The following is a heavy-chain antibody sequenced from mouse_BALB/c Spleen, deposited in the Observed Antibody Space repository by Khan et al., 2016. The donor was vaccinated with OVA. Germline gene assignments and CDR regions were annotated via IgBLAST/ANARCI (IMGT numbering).Heavy chain of an antibody. CDR1: GYTFTSYT. CDR3: VRAGADYRNDGLFAY. CDR2: ISTSNGYT. V-gene: IGHV1-4*01. D-gene: IGHD2-14*01. J-gene: IGHJ3*01. Sequence: QVQLMQSGAGLARPGASVKMSCAASGYTFTSYTIHWIRLRPGQGLEWIGSISTSNGYTNYHQKFKDRATFTADKSYNTAYMQMSSLTSDDSAVYNRVRAGADYRNDGLFAYWGEGTLITVSA.